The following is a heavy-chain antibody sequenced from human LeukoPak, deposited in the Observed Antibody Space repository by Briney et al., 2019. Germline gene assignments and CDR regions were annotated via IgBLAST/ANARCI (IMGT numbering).Heavy chain of an antibody. J-gene: IGHJ4*02. CDR3: AKDGYSYGSTPADY. CDR1: GFTFSDYY. D-gene: IGHD5-18*01. CDR2: ISSSSSYT. V-gene: IGHV3-11*06. Sequence: PGGSLRLSCAASGFTFSDYYMSWIRQAPGKGLERVSYISSSSSYTNYADSVKGRFTISRDNAKNSLYLQMNSLRAEDTAVYYCAKDGYSYGSTPADYWGQGTLVTVSS.